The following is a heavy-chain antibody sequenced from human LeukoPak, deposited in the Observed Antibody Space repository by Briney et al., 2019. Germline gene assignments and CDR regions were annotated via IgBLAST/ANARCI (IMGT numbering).Heavy chain of an antibody. D-gene: IGHD6-19*01. CDR2: VWYDGGDK. Sequence: GRSLRLSCAASGFTFSNFGMHWVRQAPGKGLEWVAVVWYDGGDKYYADSVKGRFTISRDNSKNTLDLQMNSLRAEDTAVYYCARKGASGWTPFLDYWGQGTLVTVSS. CDR3: ARKGASGWTPFLDY. CDR1: GFTFSNFG. V-gene: IGHV3-33*01. J-gene: IGHJ4*02.